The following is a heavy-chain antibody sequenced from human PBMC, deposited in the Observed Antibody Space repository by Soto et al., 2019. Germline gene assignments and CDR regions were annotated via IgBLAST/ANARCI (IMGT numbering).Heavy chain of an antibody. J-gene: IGHJ6*02. Sequence: EVQLVESGGGLVKPGGSLRLSCAASGFTFSNAWMSWVRQAPGKGLEWVGRIKSKTDGGTTDYAAPVKGRFTISRDDSKNTLYLQMNSLKTGDTAVYYCTTGRKSGYYYYYYGMDVWGQGTTVTVSS. V-gene: IGHV3-15*01. D-gene: IGHD3-22*01. CDR1: GFTFSNAW. CDR3: TTGRKSGYYYYYYGMDV. CDR2: IKSKTDGGTT.